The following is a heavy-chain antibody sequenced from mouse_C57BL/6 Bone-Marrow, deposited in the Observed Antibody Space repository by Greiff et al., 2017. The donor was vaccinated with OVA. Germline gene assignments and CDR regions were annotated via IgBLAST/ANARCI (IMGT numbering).Heavy chain of an antibody. V-gene: IGHV2-2*01. D-gene: IGHD2-4*01. J-gene: IGHJ3*01. CDR1: GFSLTSYG. CDR2: IWSGGST. CDR3: ARKDDYDAWFAY. Sequence: VKLVESGPGLVQPSQSLSITCTVSGFSLTSYGVHWVRQSPGKGLEWLGVIWSGGSTDYNAAFISRLSISKDNSKSQVFCKMNSLQADDTAIYYCARKDDYDAWFAYWGQGTLVTVSA.